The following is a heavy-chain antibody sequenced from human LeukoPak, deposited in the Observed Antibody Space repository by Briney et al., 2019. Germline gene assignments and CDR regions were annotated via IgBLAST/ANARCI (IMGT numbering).Heavy chain of an antibody. CDR3: ARDRSHVGLGSYYTPSYYYYYGMDV. V-gene: IGHV4-59*12. CDR2: IYYSGST. Sequence: PSETLSLTCTVSGGSISSYYWSWIRQPPGKGLEWIGYIYYSGSTNYNPSLKSRVTISVDTSKNQFSLKLSSVTAADTAVYYCARDRSHVGLGSYYTPSYYYYYGMDVWGQGTTVTVSS. CDR1: GGSISSYY. D-gene: IGHD3-10*01. J-gene: IGHJ6*02.